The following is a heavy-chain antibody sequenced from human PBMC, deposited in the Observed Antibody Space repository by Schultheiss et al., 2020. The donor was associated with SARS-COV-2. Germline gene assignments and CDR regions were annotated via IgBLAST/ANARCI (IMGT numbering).Heavy chain of an antibody. Sequence: SETLSLTCTVSGGSISSSSYYWGWIRQPPGKGLEWIGYIYYSGSTNYNPSLKSRVTISVDTSKNQFSLKLSSVTAADTAVYYCARGPARGAYYYYYYMDVWGKGTTVTVSS. D-gene: IGHD2-2*01. CDR3: ARGPARGAYYYYYYMDV. CDR1: GGSISSSSYY. CDR2: IYYSGST. V-gene: IGHV4-61*05. J-gene: IGHJ6*03.